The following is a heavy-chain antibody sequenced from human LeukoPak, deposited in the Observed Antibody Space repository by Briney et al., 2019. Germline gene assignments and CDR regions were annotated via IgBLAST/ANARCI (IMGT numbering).Heavy chain of an antibody. CDR1: GFTFSSYG. J-gene: IGHJ6*02. D-gene: IGHD6-13*01. CDR3: ARARQDWQQLVLDIYYGMDV. CDR2: TWYDGSKK. V-gene: IGHV3-33*01. Sequence: GRSLRLSRVESGFTFSSYGMHRVPQAPGTGLGREADTWYDGSKKYYGYSVKGRFTISRDNSKNTLYLQMNSLRAEDTAVYYCARARQDWQQLVLDIYYGMDVWGQGTTVTVSS.